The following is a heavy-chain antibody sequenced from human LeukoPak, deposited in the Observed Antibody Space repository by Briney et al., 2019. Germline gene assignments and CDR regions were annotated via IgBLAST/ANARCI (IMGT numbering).Heavy chain of an antibody. J-gene: IGHJ4*02. CDR2: IYYSGST. D-gene: IGHD1-1*01. CDR3: ARERRQGGERRQYYFDY. Sequence: SETLSLTCTVSGGSISSHYWSWIRQPPGKGLEWIGYIYYSGSTNYNPSLKSRVTISVDTSKNQFSLKLSSVTAADTAVYYCARERRQGGERRQYYFDYWGQGTLVTVSS. V-gene: IGHV4-59*11. CDR1: GGSISSHY.